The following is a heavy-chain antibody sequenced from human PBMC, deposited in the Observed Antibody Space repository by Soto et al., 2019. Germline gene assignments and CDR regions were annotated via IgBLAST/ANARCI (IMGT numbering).Heavy chain of an antibody. CDR2: IGTAGDT. J-gene: IGHJ4*02. CDR3: AREVSPRGFDY. CDR1: GFTFSSYD. V-gene: IGHV3-13*01. Sequence: EVQLVESGGGLVQPGGSLRLSCAASGFTFSSYDMHWVRQATGKGLEWVSAIGTAGDTYYPGSVKGSFTISRENAKNSLYLQMNSLRAGDTAVYYCAREVSPRGFDYWGQGTLVTVSS. D-gene: IGHD3-10*01.